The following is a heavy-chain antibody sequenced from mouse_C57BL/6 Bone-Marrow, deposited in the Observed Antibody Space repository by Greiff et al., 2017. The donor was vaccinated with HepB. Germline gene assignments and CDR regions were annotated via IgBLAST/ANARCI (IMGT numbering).Heavy chain of an antibody. J-gene: IGHJ3*01. CDR1: GFTFTDYY. CDR2: IRNKANGYTT. V-gene: IGHV7-3*01. CDR3: ASVYYDYIAY. D-gene: IGHD2-4*01. Sequence: EVKLVESGGGLVQPGGSLSLSCAASGFTFTDYYMSWVRQPPGKALEWLGFIRNKANGYTTEYSASVKGRFTISRDNAKNNLYLPMSHLKSEDTAMYYCASVYYDYIAYWGQGTLVTVSA.